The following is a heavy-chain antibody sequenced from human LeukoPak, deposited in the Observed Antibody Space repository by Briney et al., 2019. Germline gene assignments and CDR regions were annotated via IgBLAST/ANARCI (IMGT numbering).Heavy chain of an antibody. J-gene: IGHJ5*02. CDR1: GGSISSYY. CDR2: IYTSGST. D-gene: IGHD6-13*01. CDR3: ARDRSIAAAGTPTQRFDP. Sequence: PSETLSLTCTVSGGSISSYYWSWIRQPAGKGLEWIGRIYTSGSTNYNPSLKSRVTMSVDTSKDQFSLKLSSVTAADTAVYYCARDRSIAAAGTPTQRFDPWGQGTLVTVSS. V-gene: IGHV4-4*07.